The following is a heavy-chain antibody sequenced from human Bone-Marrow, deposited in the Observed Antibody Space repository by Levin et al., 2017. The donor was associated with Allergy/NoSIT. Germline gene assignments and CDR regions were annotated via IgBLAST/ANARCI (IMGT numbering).Heavy chain of an antibody. CDR3: ARANYGNQFDY. CDR2: IYRTVLS. J-gene: IGHJ4*02. D-gene: IGHD3-16*01. Sequence: SETLSLTCAVSGDSVSRSSWWNWVRQPPGKGLEWIGEIYRTVLSNYNPSLKSRVTMSVDTSNNQFSLRLTSVTAADTAIYFCARANYGNQFDYWGPGTLVTVSS. CDR1: GDSVSRSSW. V-gene: IGHV4-4*02.